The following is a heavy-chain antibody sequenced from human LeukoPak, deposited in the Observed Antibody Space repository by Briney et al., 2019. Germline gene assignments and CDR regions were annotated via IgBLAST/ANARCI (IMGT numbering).Heavy chain of an antibody. Sequence: SETLSLTCTVSGGSISSGSYYWSWIRQPAGKGLEWIGRIYTSGSTNYNPSLKSRVTISVDTSKNQFSLKLSSVTAADTAVYYCAAQDTAMVWYYFDYWGQGTLVTVSS. CDR3: AAQDTAMVWYYFDY. V-gene: IGHV4-61*02. J-gene: IGHJ4*02. CDR2: IYTSGST. CDR1: GGSISSGSYY. D-gene: IGHD5-18*01.